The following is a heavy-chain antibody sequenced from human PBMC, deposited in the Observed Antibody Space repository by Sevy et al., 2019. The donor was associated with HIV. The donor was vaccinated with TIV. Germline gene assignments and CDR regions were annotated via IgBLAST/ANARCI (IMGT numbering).Heavy chain of an antibody. Sequence: GGSLRLSCVASGFTFSNYWISWVRQTPGKGLEWVATIKQDESAKYYLDSVKGRFAISRDNGKKSVSLQMNGLSAEDTALYYCAREVGGYNWIPYYFDSWGQGTLVTVSS. CDR1: GFTFSNYW. CDR3: AREVGGYNWIPYYFDS. CDR2: IKQDESAK. D-gene: IGHD5-12*01. V-gene: IGHV3-7*01. J-gene: IGHJ4*02.